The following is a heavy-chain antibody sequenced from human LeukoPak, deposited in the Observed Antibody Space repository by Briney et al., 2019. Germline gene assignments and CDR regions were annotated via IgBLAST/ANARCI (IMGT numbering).Heavy chain of an antibody. CDR2: IYYSGST. CDR3: ARDRRTGTIFGVVPGSWFDP. CDR1: GGSISSYY. Sequence: SETLSLTCTVSGGSISSYYWSWIRQHPGKGLEWIGYIYYSGSTYYNPSLKSRVTISVDTSKNQFSLKLSSVTAADTAVYYCARDRRTGTIFGVVPGSWFDPWGQGTLVTVSS. D-gene: IGHD3-3*01. J-gene: IGHJ5*02. V-gene: IGHV4-59*06.